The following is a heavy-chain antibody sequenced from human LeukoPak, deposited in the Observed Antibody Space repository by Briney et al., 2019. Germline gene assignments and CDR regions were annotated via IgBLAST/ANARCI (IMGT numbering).Heavy chain of an antibody. J-gene: IGHJ4*02. CDR3: ARDLMVAGTVRFDY. V-gene: IGHV1-69*06. D-gene: IGHD6-19*01. CDR1: GYTFTSYY. Sequence: GASVKVSCKASGYTFTSYYMHWVRQAPGQGLEWMGGIIPIFGTANYAQKFQGRVTITADKSTSTAYMELSSLRSEDTAVYYCARDLMVAGTVRFDYWGQGTLVTVSS. CDR2: IIPIFGTA.